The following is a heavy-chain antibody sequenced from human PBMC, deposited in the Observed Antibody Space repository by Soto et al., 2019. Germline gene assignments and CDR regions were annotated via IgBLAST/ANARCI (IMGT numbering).Heavy chain of an antibody. Sequence: QVQLVESGGGVVQPGRSLRLSCAASGFTFSSYGMHWVRQAPGKGLEWVAVISYGGSSKYYADSVKGRFTISRDNSKNTLYLQMNRLRAEDTAVYCCAKDPGKTSYNWNDGCFDYWGQGTLVTVSS. CDR1: GFTFSSYG. CDR3: AKDPGKTSYNWNDGCFDY. V-gene: IGHV3-30*18. CDR2: ISYGGSSK. J-gene: IGHJ4*02. D-gene: IGHD1-1*01.